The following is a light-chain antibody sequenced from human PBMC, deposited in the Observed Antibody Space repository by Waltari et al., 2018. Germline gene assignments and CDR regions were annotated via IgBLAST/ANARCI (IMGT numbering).Light chain of an antibody. CDR3: QQYNNWPPGT. V-gene: IGKV3-15*01. J-gene: IGKJ1*01. Sequence: TVVTQSPGTLSVSLGERITLSCRTSQSIGFSLAWYQQKPGQAPRLLMFHSSTRAPGIPARFSGSGSETEFTLTIGSLQSEDFAVYYCQQYNNWPPGTFGQGTKVEI. CDR2: HSS. CDR1: QSIGFS.